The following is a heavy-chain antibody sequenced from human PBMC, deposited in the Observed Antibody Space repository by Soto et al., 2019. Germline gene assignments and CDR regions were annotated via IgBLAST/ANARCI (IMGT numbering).Heavy chain of an antibody. Sequence: SETLSLTCTVSGGSISRGGYYWSWIRQPPGKGLEWIGEINHSGSTNYNPSLKSRVTISVDTSKNQFSLKLSSVTAADTAVYYCARVGFNWNDDYYGMDVWGQGTTVTVSS. D-gene: IGHD1-20*01. V-gene: IGHV4-34*01. J-gene: IGHJ6*02. CDR1: GGSISRGGYY. CDR3: ARVGFNWNDDYYGMDV. CDR2: INHSGST.